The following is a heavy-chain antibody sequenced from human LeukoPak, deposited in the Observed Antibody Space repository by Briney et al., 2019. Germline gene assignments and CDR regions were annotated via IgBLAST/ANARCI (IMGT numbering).Heavy chain of an antibody. CDR1: GFTFDDYA. V-gene: IGHV3-9*01. J-gene: IGHJ4*02. Sequence: PGGSLRLSCAASGFTFDDYAMHWVRQAPGKGLEWVSGISWNSGSIGYADSVKGRFTISRDNAKNSLYPQMNSLRAEDTALYYCAKDIGIAAAGVFDYWGQGTLVTVSS. CDR3: AKDIGIAAAGVFDY. CDR2: ISWNSGSI. D-gene: IGHD6-13*01.